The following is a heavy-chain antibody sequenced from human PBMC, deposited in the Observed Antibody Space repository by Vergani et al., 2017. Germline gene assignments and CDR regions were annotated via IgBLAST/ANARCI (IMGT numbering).Heavy chain of an antibody. CDR2: INHSGST. V-gene: IGHV4-34*01. J-gene: IGHJ6*02. CDR3: ARRPYYYDSRGYSKYYYYGMDV. D-gene: IGHD3-22*01. Sequence: QVQLQQWGAGLLKPSETLSLTCAVSGGSFSGYYWSWIRQPPGKGLEWIGEINHSGSTNYNPALKSRVTISVDTSKNQFSLKLSSVTAADTAVYYCARRPYYYDSRGYSKYYYYGMDVWGQGTTVTVSS. CDR1: GGSFSGYY.